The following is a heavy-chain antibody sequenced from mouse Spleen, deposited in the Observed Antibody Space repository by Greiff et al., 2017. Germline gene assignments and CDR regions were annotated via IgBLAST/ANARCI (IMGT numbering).Heavy chain of an antibody. CDR1: GFSLSTSGMG. Sequence: QVTLKESGPGILQSSQTLSLTCSFSGFSLSTSGMGVSWIRQPSGKGLEWLAHIYWDDDKRYNPSLKSRLTISKDTSRNQVFLKITSVDTADTATYYCARRESGLRTSYAMDYWGQGTSVTVSS. J-gene: IGHJ4*01. D-gene: IGHD3-1*01. CDR3: ARRESGLRTSYAMDY. V-gene: IGHV8-12*01. CDR2: IYWDDDK.